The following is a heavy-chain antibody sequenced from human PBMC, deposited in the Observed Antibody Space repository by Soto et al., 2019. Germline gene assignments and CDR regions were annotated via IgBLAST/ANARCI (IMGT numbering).Heavy chain of an antibody. D-gene: IGHD6-13*01. CDR1: GGTFSSYA. J-gene: IGHJ6*02. CDR2: IIPIFGTA. Sequence: QVQLVQSGAEVKKPGSSVKVSCKDSGGTFSSYAISWVRQAPGQGLEWLGGIIPIFGTANYAQKFQGRVTITADESTSTAYMELSSLRSEDTAVYYCAREKAALVPYYYGMDVWGQGTTVTVSS. CDR3: AREKAALVPYYYGMDV. V-gene: IGHV1-69*01.